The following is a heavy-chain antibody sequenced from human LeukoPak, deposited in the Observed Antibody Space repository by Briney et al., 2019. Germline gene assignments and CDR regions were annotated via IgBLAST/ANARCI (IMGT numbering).Heavy chain of an antibody. J-gene: IGHJ4*02. CDR1: GGSISSGSYY. D-gene: IGHD3-22*01. CDR3: ARHYDSSGYYPLYYFDY. CDR2: IYTSGST. V-gene: IGHV4-61*02. Sequence: PSQTLSLTCTVSGGSISSGSYYWSWIRQPAGKGLEWIGRIYTSGSTNYNPSLKSRVTISVDASKNQFSLKLSSVTAADTAVYYCARHYDSSGYYPLYYFDYWGQGTLVTVSS.